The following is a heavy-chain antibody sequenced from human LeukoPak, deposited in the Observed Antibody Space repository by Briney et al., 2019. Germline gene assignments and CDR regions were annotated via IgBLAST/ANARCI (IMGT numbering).Heavy chain of an antibody. J-gene: IGHJ6*03. Sequence: PSETLSLTCTVSGGSISSYYWSWIRQPPRKGLAWIGYIYYSGSTNYNPSLKSRVTISVDTSKNQFSLKLSSVTAADTAVYYCARRKARAGYYYYMDVWGKGTTVTVSS. V-gene: IGHV4-59*01. CDR3: ARRKARAGYYYYMDV. D-gene: IGHD6-19*01. CDR1: GGSISSYY. CDR2: IYYSGST.